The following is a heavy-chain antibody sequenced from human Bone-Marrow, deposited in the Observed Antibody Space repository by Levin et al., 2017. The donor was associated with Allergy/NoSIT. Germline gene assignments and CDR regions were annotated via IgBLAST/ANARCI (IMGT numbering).Heavy chain of an antibody. V-gene: IGHV4-4*02. CDR1: GDSITNSW. Sequence: GSLRLSCAVSGDSITNSWWSWVRQPPGKGLEYIGEIHHTGNTNYDPSLKGRVTMSVDKSKNQFSLMLSSVTAADTAVYYCARPYHYYMDVWGKGTTVIVSS. CDR2: IHHTGNT. CDR3: ARPYHYYMDV. J-gene: IGHJ6*03.